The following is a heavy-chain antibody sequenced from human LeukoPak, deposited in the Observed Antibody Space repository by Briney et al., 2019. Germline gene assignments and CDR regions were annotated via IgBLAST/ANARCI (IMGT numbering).Heavy chain of an antibody. D-gene: IGHD3-22*01. J-gene: IGHJ4*02. V-gene: IGHV4-31*03. CDR3: ARAEGKWFPNMISY. CDR2: IYYSGST. CDR1: GGSISSGGYY. Sequence: PSQTLSLTCTVSGGSISSGGYYWSWIRQHPGKGLEWVGYIYYSGSTYYNPSLKSRVTISVDTSKNQFSLKLSSVTAADTAVYYCARAEGKWFPNMISYWGQGTLVTVSS.